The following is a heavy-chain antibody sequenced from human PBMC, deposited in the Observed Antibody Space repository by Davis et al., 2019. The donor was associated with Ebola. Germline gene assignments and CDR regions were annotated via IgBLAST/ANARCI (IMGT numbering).Heavy chain of an antibody. CDR3: ARVWLQSAFDI. V-gene: IGHV1-18*04. CDR2: IGAFNGNP. J-gene: IGHJ3*02. CDR1: GYTFINYG. Sequence: ASVKVSCKASGYTFINYGLGWVRQVPGQGLEWMGWIGAFNGNPNYAQKFQGRVTMTTDTSTSTAYMELRSLRSDDSAVYYCARVWLQSAFDIWGQGTMVTVSS. D-gene: IGHD5-24*01.